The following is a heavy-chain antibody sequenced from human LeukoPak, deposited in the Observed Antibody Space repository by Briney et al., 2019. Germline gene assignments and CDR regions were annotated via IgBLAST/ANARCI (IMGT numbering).Heavy chain of an antibody. D-gene: IGHD6-6*01. CDR3: ARHGVSIAARPYY. Sequence: IPSETLSLTCTVSGGSISSSSYYWGWIHQPPGKGLEWIGSIYYSGSTYYNPSLKSRVTISVDTSKNQFSLKLSSVTAADTAVYYCARHGVSIAARPYYWGQGTLVTVSS. CDR1: GGSISSSSYY. CDR2: IYYSGST. V-gene: IGHV4-39*01. J-gene: IGHJ4*02.